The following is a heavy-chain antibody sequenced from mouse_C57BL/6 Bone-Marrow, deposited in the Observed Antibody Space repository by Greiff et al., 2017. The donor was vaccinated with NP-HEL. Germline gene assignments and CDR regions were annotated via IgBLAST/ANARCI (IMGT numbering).Heavy chain of an antibody. CDR1: GYTFTTYS. J-gene: IGHJ4*01. CDR3: AISTVVEDAMGY. D-gene: IGHD1-1*01. V-gene: IGHV1-47*01. CDR2: FHPYNDDT. Sequence: QVQLQQPGAELVKPGTSVKLSCKASGYTFTTYSIEWMKQRPGKSLEWIGNFHPYNDDTKYNEKFKGKATLTVEKSSSTVYLELSRLTSDDSAVYYCAISTVVEDAMGYWGQGTSVTVSS.